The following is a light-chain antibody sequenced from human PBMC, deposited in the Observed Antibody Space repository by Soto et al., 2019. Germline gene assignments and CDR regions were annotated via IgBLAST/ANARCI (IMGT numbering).Light chain of an antibody. CDR1: QSISSY. CDR2: AAS. CDR3: QQSYSTPLIYT. J-gene: IGKJ2*01. Sequence: DIQMTQSPSSLSASVGDRVTITCRASQSISSYLNWYQQKTGKAPKLLIYAASSLQSGVPSRLSGSGSGTDFNLTISSLQSEDFATYYCQQSYSTPLIYTFGQGNKLEIK. V-gene: IGKV1-39*01.